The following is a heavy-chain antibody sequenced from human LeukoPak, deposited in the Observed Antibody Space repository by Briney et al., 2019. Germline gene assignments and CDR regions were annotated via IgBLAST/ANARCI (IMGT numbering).Heavy chain of an antibody. CDR3: ARRPALQLPDFRH. Sequence: SETLSLTCSVSGFSFDSYSCHWVRQPPGKGLEDLAAIDSAGTTYFTPSLKSRLSISVDTSKNQFSLKLSSVTAADTAVYYCARRPALQLPDFRHWGQGTLVTVSS. CDR1: GFSFDSYS. J-gene: IGHJ1*01. CDR2: IDSAGTT. V-gene: IGHV4-34*01. D-gene: IGHD5-18*01.